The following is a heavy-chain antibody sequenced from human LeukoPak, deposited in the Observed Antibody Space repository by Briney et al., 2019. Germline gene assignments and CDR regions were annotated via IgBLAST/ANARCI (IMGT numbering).Heavy chain of an antibody. Sequence: GGSLRLSCAASGVIPRIAWTNCVPQAPEKGLEWVGRIKTKTDREATDEGAPVKGTFTISRDDSKDTLYLQMKSLKPEDTAVYYCATNLNRGSSGWSNFEDWGQGTLVTVSS. D-gene: IGHD6-19*01. CDR2: IKTKTDREAT. CDR3: ATNLNRGSSGWSNFED. CDR1: GVIPRIAW. V-gene: IGHV3-15*01. J-gene: IGHJ4*02.